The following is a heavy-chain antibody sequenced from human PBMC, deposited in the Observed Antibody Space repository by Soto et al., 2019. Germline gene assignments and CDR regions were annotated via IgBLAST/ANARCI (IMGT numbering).Heavy chain of an antibody. CDR2: IRSKAYGGTT. J-gene: IGHJ4*02. Sequence: GVLRLSCSASGFAFGDYAMSWVRQAPGKGLEWVGFIRSKAYGGTTEYAASVKGRFTISRDDSKSIAYLQMNSLKTEDTAVYYCTRSTDFWSGYGYWGKGTLVTVSS. V-gene: IGHV3-49*04. CDR3: TRSTDFWSGYGY. D-gene: IGHD3-3*01. CDR1: GFAFGDYA.